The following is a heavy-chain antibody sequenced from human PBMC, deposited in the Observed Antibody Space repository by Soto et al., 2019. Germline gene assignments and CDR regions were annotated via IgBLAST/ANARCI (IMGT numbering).Heavy chain of an antibody. CDR2: ISGSGGST. D-gene: IGHD3-9*01. V-gene: IGHV3-23*01. CDR1: GFTFSSYA. J-gene: IGHJ4*02. Sequence: EVQLLESGGGLVQPGGSLRLSCAASGFTFSSYAMSWVRQAPGKGLEWVSAISGSGGSTYYADSVKGRFTISRDNSKNTLYLQMNSLRAEDTAVYYCANFLGDYYDILTGYYPNDYWGQGTLVTVSS. CDR3: ANFLGDYYDILTGYYPNDY.